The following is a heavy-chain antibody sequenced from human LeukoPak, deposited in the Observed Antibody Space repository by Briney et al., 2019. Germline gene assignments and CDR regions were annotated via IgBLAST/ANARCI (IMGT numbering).Heavy chain of an antibody. V-gene: IGHV1-18*01. CDR2: ISAYNGNT. Sequence: GASVKVSCKASGYTFTSYGISWVRQAPGQGLEWMGWISAYNGNTNYAQKLQGRVTMTTDTSTSTAYMELRSLRSDDTAVYYCARVARGSGSYYISDYWGQGTQVTVSS. CDR3: ARVARGSGSYYISDY. D-gene: IGHD3-10*01. J-gene: IGHJ4*02. CDR1: GYTFTSYG.